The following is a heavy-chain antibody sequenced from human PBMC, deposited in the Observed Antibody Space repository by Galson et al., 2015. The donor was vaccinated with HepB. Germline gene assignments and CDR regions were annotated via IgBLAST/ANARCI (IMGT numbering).Heavy chain of an antibody. CDR1: GFTFSSYA. CDR2: ISGSGGST. Sequence: SLRLSCAASGFTFSSYAMSWVRQAPGKGLEWVSAISGSGGSTYYADSVKGRFTISRDNSKNTLYLQMNSLRAEDTAVYYCAKAHSYCSGGSCYPDYYYYYGMDVWGQGTTVTVSS. CDR3: AKAHSYCSGGSCYPDYYYYYGMDV. J-gene: IGHJ6*02. V-gene: IGHV3-23*01. D-gene: IGHD2-15*01.